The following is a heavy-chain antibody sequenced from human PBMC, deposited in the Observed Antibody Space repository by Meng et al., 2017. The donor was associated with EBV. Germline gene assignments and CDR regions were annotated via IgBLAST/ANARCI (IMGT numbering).Heavy chain of an antibody. Sequence: QVPVGQSGAEVKQPASAVEVSCKATGGTFSSYAIRWVRQAPGQGLEWMGGIIPMFGSANYAQKFQGRVTITADESTSTAYMELSSLRSEDTAVYYCARSLPRSTRNFGYFDYWGQGTLVTVSS. CDR1: GGTFSSYA. CDR2: IIPMFGSA. V-gene: IGHV1-69*01. D-gene: IGHD2-2*01. CDR3: ARSLPRSTRNFGYFDY. J-gene: IGHJ4*02.